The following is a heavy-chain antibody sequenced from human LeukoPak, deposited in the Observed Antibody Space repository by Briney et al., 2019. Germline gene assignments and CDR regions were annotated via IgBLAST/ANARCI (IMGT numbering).Heavy chain of an antibody. D-gene: IGHD6-6*01. CDR2: ITSSGTTI. CDR1: GFTFSTYE. V-gene: IGHV3-48*03. CDR3: ARELDIYYFDY. J-gene: IGHJ4*02. Sequence: GGSLRFSCAASGFTFSTYEMNWVRQAPGKGLEWVSYITSSGTTIYYADSVKGRFTISRDNAKNSLYLQMNSLRAEDTAVYYCARELDIYYFDYWGQGTLVTVSS.